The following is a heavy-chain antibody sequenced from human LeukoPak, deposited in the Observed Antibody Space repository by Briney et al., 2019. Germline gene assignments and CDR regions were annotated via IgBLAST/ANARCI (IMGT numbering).Heavy chain of an antibody. J-gene: IGHJ6*02. CDR2: IDAGGGDT. CDR1: GFSFSSYA. CDR3: GRPAKYWLVRGNGVDV. D-gene: IGHD6-19*01. V-gene: IGHV3-23*01. Sequence: GASLRLSCAASGFSFSSYAMTWVRQAPGRGLEWVSSIDAGGGDTYHSDSVKGRITISRDNSMNTLYLQMKSLRAEDTAVYYCGRPAKYWLVRGNGVDVWGQGTTVTVSS.